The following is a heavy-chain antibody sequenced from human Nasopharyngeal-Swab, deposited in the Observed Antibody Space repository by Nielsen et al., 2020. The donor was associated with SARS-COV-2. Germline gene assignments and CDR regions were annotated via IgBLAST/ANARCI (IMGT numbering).Heavy chain of an antibody. V-gene: IGHV3-7*03. Sequence: GGSLRLSCAASGFTFSSYWMSWVRQAPGKGLEWVANIKQDGSEKYYVDSVKGRFTISRDNAKNSLYLQMNSLRAEDTAVYYCATGSTTVVTPEYYYYMDVWGKGTTVTVSS. CDR1: GFTFSSYW. CDR3: ATGSTTVVTPEYYYYMDV. CDR2: IKQDGSEK. D-gene: IGHD4-23*01. J-gene: IGHJ6*03.